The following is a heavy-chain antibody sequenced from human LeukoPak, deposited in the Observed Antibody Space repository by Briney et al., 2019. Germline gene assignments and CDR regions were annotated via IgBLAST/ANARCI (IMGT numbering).Heavy chain of an antibody. Sequence: GGSLGLFRAASGFIFSIYAMTWVRHAPGKGLEWVSSISNSGGTYYADSVKGRFTISRDNSKNTLYLQMNSLRAEDTAVYYCAKEWIKEGGQGTLVTVSS. CDR3: AKEWIKE. V-gene: IGHV3-23*01. CDR1: GFIFSIYA. CDR2: ISNSGGT. D-gene: IGHD5-12*01. J-gene: IGHJ4*02.